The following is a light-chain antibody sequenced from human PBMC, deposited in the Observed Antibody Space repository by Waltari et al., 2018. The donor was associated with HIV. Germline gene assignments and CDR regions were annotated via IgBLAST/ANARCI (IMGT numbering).Light chain of an antibody. CDR2: EVN. CDR1: SSDVGGYKL. CDR3: SSYAGSNNFKV. V-gene: IGLV2-8*01. Sequence: QSALTQPPSASGSPGQSVTIPCTGTSSDVGGYKLVSWYQQHPGKAPKLMIYEVNKRPSGVPDRFSGSKSGNTASLTVSGLQAEDEADYYCSSYAGSNNFKVFGGGTKLTVL. J-gene: IGLJ2*01.